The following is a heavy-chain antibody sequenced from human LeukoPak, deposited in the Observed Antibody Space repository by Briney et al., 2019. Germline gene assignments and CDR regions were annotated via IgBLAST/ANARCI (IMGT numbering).Heavy chain of an antibody. CDR1: GYTLSELS. CDR3: ATDLDLLYYFDY. D-gene: IGHD1-7*01. V-gene: IGHV1-24*01. J-gene: IGHJ4*02. Sequence: ASVKVSCKVSGYTLSELSTHWVRQAPGKGREWIGGFDTEDGETMYAQKFQGRVTMTEDTSTDTAYMELSSLRSEDTAVYYCATDLDLLYYFDYWGQGTLVIVSS. CDR2: FDTEDGET.